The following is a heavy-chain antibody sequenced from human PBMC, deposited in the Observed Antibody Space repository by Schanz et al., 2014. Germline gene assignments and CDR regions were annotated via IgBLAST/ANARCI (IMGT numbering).Heavy chain of an antibody. Sequence: QVQLVQSGAEVKKPGASVKVSCKASGYIFSSYAIHWVRQAPGQGLEWMGRIIPILGIANYAQNFQGRVTITADRSTSTAYMELSSLRSEDTAVYYCARGYGDSPTDFWGQGTLVTVSS. CDR2: IIPILGIA. CDR3: ARGYGDSPTDF. CDR1: GYIFSSYA. D-gene: IGHD4-17*01. V-gene: IGHV1-69*04. J-gene: IGHJ4*02.